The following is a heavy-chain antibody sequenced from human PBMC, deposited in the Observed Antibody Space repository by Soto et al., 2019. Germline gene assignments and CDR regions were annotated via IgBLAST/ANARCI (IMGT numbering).Heavy chain of an antibody. CDR1: GFTFSSYA. CDR3: AKWCYLDWFDP. Sequence: GGSLRLSCAASGFTFSSYAMSWVRQAPGKGLEWVSAISGSGGSTYYADSVKGRFTIARNNSKNTLYLQMNSLRAEETVVYYCAKWCYLDWFDPWGQGTLVTVSS. V-gene: IGHV3-23*01. D-gene: IGHD2-15*01. J-gene: IGHJ5*02. CDR2: ISGSGGST.